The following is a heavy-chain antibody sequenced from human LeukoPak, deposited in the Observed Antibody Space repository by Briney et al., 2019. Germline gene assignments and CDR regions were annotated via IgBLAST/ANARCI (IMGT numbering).Heavy chain of an antibody. D-gene: IGHD6-19*01. CDR1: GLTFSSYA. Sequence: GGSLRLSCAASGLTFSSYAMSWVRQAPGKGLEWVSVISGNGGSTSYADSVKGRFTISRDDSKDMLYLQMNSLRAGDTATYYCAKHGYSSGWPQVPSQHWGQGTLVTVSS. CDR2: ISGNGGST. CDR3: AKHGYSSGWPQVPSQH. V-gene: IGHV3-23*01. J-gene: IGHJ1*01.